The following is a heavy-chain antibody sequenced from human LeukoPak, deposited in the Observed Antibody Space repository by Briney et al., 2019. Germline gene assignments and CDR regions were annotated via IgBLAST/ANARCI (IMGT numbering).Heavy chain of an antibody. CDR3: ARDGLSTNGFYI. CDR2: IGSSGSPI. J-gene: IGHJ3*02. CDR1: GFTFSTYA. V-gene: IGHV3-48*02. D-gene: IGHD2-2*01. Sequence: GGSLRLSCAASGFTFSTYAMNWVRQAPGKGLEWISYIGSSGSPIYYAGSVKGRFTIYRDNARNSLSLQMTSLRDEDTAVYYCARDGLSTNGFYIWCLGTMVTVSS.